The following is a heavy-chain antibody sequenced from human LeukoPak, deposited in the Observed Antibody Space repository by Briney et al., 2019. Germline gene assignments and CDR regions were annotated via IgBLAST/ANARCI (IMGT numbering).Heavy chain of an antibody. CDR3: ARPTSSGWTPSGN. J-gene: IGHJ4*02. D-gene: IGHD6-19*01. V-gene: IGHV4-39*01. CDR1: GGSISSSSYY. CDR2: IYYSGST. Sequence: SETLSLTCTVSGGSISSSSYYWGWIRQPPGKGLEWIGSIYYSGSTYYNPSLKSRVTISVDTSKNQFSLKLTSVTAADTAVYYCARPTSSGWTPSGNWGQGTLVTVSS.